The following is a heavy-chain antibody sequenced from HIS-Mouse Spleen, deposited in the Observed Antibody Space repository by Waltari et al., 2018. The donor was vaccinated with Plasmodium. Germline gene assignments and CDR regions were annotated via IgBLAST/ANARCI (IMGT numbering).Heavy chain of an antibody. Sequence: EVQLVESGGGLVKPGGSLRLSCAASGFTFSSYSMNWVRQAPGNGLEWFSAISSSSSYIYYADSVKGRFTISRDNAKNSLYLQMNSLRAEDTAVYYCARDNWGSFGYWGQGTLVTVSS. V-gene: IGHV3-21*01. D-gene: IGHD7-27*01. CDR2: ISSSSSYI. CDR3: ARDNWGSFGY. J-gene: IGHJ4*02. CDR1: GFTFSSYS.